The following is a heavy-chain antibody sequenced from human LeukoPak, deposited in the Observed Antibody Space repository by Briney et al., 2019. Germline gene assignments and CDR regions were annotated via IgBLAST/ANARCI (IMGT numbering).Heavy chain of an antibody. CDR1: GYTFTSYG. CDR3: ARDWGVFITMVRGASPGRGPPYFYGMDV. CDR2: ISAYNGNT. Sequence: GASVKVSCKASGYTFTSYGISWVRQAPGQGLEWMGWISAYNGNTNYAQRLQGRVTMTTDTSTSTDYMELRSLRSDDTAVYYCARDWGVFITMVRGASPGRGPPYFYGMDVWGQGTTVTVSS. D-gene: IGHD3-10*01. J-gene: IGHJ6*02. V-gene: IGHV1-18*01.